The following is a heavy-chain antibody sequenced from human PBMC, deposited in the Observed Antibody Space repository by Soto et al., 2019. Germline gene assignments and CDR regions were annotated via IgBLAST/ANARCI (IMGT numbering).Heavy chain of an antibody. J-gene: IGHJ6*03. CDR3: ARDRGTTSYYYYYYMDV. CDR1: GFTFSSYS. Sequence: GGSLRLSCAASGFTFSSYSMNWVRQAPGKGLEWVSSISSSSSYIYYADSVKGRFTISRDNAKNSLYLQMNSLRAEDTAGYYCARDRGTTSYYYYYYMDVWGKGTTVTVSS. D-gene: IGHD3-10*01. V-gene: IGHV3-21*01. CDR2: ISSSSSYI.